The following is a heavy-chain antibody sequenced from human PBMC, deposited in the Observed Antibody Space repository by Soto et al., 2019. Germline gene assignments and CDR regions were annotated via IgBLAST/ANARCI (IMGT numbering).Heavy chain of an antibody. CDR1: GGTFSSYS. D-gene: IGHD3-16*01. Sequence: SVKVSCKSSGGTFSSYSISWVRQAPGQGLEWMGGIIPIFGTANYAQKFQGRVTITADKSTSTAYMELSSLRSEDTAVYYCARDLDDYVWGSYSVWGQGTLVTVSS. V-gene: IGHV1-69*06. J-gene: IGHJ4*02. CDR3: ARDLDDYVWGSYSV. CDR2: IIPIFGTA.